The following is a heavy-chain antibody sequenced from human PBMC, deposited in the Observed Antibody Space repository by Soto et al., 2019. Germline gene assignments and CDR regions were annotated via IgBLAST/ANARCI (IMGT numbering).Heavy chain of an antibody. J-gene: IGHJ5*02. Sequence: PSETLSLTCTVSGGSISSSSYYWGWIRQPPGKGLEWIGSIYYSGSTYYNPSLKSRVTISVDTSKNQFSLKLSSVTAADTAVYYCARQRFGELWSWFDPWGQGTMVTVSS. CDR1: GGSISSSSYY. CDR3: ARQRFGELWSWFDP. V-gene: IGHV4-39*01. CDR2: IYYSGST. D-gene: IGHD3-10*01.